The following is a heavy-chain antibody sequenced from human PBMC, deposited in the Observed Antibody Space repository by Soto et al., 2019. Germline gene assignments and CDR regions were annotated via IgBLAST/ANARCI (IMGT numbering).Heavy chain of an antibody. D-gene: IGHD3-22*01. CDR2: IYPGDSDT. CDR3: ARTYYYDSSGYYPVRYYYGMDV. J-gene: IGHJ6*02. CDR1: GYSFTSYW. Sequence: PGESLKISCKGSGYSFTSYWIGWVRQMPGKGLEWMGFIYPGDSDTRYSPSFQGQVTISADKSISTAYLQWSSLKASDTAMYYCARTYYYDSSGYYPVRYYYGMDVWGQGTTVTVSS. V-gene: IGHV5-51*01.